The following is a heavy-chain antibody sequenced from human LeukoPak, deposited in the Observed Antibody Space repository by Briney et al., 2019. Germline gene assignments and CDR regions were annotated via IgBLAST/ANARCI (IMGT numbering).Heavy chain of an antibody. CDR3: AELGITMIGGV. V-gene: IGHV3-48*03. D-gene: IGHD3-10*02. J-gene: IGHJ6*04. Sequence: GGSLRLSCAASGFTFSSYEMNWVRQAPGKGLEWVSYISSSGSTIYYADSVKGRFTISRDNAKSSLYLQMNSLRAEDTAVYYCAELGITMIGGVRGKGTTVTISS. CDR2: ISSSGSTI. CDR1: GFTFSSYE.